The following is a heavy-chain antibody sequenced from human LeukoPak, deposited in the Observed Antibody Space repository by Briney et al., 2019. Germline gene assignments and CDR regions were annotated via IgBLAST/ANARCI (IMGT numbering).Heavy chain of an antibody. CDR1: GYTFTGYY. Sequence: ASVKVSCKASGYTFTGYYIHWVRQAPGQGLEGMGRINPNSGGTNYAQKFQGRVTMTRDTSISTAYMELSRLRSDDTAVYYCARPHTVLYNWFDPWGQGTLVTVSS. CDR2: INPNSGGT. V-gene: IGHV1-2*06. CDR3: ARPHTVLYNWFDP. D-gene: IGHD4-11*01. J-gene: IGHJ5*02.